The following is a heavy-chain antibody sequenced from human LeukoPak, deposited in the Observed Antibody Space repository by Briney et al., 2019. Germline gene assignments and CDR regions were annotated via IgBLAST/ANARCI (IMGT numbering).Heavy chain of an antibody. CDR3: AREGGGRWLQIDY. CDR1: GFTFSSYG. CDR2: IWYGGSNK. D-gene: IGHD5-24*01. J-gene: IGHJ4*02. V-gene: IGHV3-33*01. Sequence: GGSLRLSCAASGFTFSSYGMHWVRQAPGKGLEWVAVIWYGGSNKYYADSVKGRFTISRDNSKNTLYLQMNSLRAEDTAVYYCAREGGGRWLQIDYWGQGTLVTVSS.